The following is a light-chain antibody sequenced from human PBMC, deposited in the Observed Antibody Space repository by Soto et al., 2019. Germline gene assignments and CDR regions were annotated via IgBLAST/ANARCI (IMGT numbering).Light chain of an antibody. Sequence: DIQMTQSPSSLSASVGDRVTITCRAGQGISNYLAWYQQKPGKVPKLLIYAASNLQSGVPSRFSGSGSGTDFTLIISSLQPDDFATYFCQESYSVPLFTFGPGTKVDI. CDR1: QGISNY. CDR2: AAS. J-gene: IGKJ3*01. CDR3: QESYSVPLFT. V-gene: IGKV1-39*01.